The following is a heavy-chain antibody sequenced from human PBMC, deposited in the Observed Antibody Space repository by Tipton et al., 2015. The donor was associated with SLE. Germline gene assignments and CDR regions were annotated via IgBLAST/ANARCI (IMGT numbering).Heavy chain of an antibody. Sequence: TLSLTCTVSGGSIRSGYFWGWLRQHPEKGLEWIGYIDYSGNTYYNPSLKSRLTISMDTSKNQFSLDLRSVTAADTALYYCARDRTRDYYYYSMDVWGRGTTVTVSS. CDR1: GGSIRSGYF. CDR2: IDYSGNT. CDR3: ARDRTRDYYYYSMDV. D-gene: IGHD1-14*01. J-gene: IGHJ6*03. V-gene: IGHV4-31*03.